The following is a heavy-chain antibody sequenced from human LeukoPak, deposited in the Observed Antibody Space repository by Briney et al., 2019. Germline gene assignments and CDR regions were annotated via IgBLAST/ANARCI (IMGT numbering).Heavy chain of an antibody. CDR1: GFTFSRYW. CDR2: INSDGTST. V-gene: IGHV3-74*01. Sequence: PGGSLRLSCAASGFTFSRYWMFWFRQAPGKGRVWVSRINSDGTSTNYADSVKGRFTISRDNTKSTLYLQMNSLRPEDTAVYYCGTLGVMWEVDCWGQGALVTVSS. D-gene: IGHD1-26*01. J-gene: IGHJ4*02. CDR3: GTLGVMWEVDC.